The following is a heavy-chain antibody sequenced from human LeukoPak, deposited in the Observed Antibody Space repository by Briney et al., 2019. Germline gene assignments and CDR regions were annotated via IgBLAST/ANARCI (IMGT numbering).Heavy chain of an antibody. CDR3: ARGYSRFYYYYMDV. CDR1: GGSFSGYY. V-gene: IGHV4-34*01. J-gene: IGHJ6*03. Sequence: SETLSLTCAVYGGSFSGYYWGWIRQPPGKGLEWIGEINHSGTTNYNPSLKSRVTISVDTSKNQFSLKLSSVTAADTAVYYCARGYSRFYYYYMDVWGKGTTVTVSS. D-gene: IGHD4-11*01. CDR2: INHSGTT.